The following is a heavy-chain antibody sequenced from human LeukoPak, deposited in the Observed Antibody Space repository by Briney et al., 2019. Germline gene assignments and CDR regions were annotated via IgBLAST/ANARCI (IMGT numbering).Heavy chain of an antibody. CDR1: GGTFSGYA. CDR2: IIPIFGTA. D-gene: IGHD3-3*01. V-gene: IGHV1-69*13. CDR3: ARVSIRGLRFLEQGEGRYYFDY. J-gene: IGHJ4*02. Sequence: SVKVSCKASGGTFSGYAISWVRQAPGQGLEWMGGIIPIFGTANYAQKFQGRVTITADESTSTAYMELSSLRSEDTAVYYCARVSIRGLRFLEQGEGRYYFDYWGQGTLVTVSS.